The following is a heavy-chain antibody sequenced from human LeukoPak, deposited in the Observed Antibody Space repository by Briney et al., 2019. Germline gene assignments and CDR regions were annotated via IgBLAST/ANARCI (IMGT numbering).Heavy chain of an antibody. Sequence: GGSLRLSCAASGFTFSSYWMTWVRQAPGKGLEWVANIKTDGSVKYYADSVKGRFTISRDNAKNSLSLQMNSLRAEETAVYYCVRRDDSGSYLYWGQGTLVTVSS. D-gene: IGHD3-10*01. CDR1: GFTFSSYW. V-gene: IGHV3-7*01. J-gene: IGHJ4*02. CDR2: IKTDGSVK. CDR3: VRRDDSGSYLY.